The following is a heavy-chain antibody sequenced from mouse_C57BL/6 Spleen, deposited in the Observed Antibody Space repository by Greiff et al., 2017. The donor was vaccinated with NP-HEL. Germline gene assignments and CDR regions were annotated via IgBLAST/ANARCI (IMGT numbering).Heavy chain of an antibody. J-gene: IGHJ4*01. CDR2: IDPSDSYT. Sequence: QVQLQQPGAELVMPGASVKLSCKASGYTFTSYWMHWVKQRPGQGLEWIGEIDPSDSYTNYNQTFKGKSTLTVDKSSSTAYMQLSSLTSEDSAVYYCARSGYGSSYGAMDYWGQGTSVTVSS. CDR1: GYTFTSYW. CDR3: ARSGYGSSYGAMDY. V-gene: IGHV1-69*01. D-gene: IGHD1-1*01.